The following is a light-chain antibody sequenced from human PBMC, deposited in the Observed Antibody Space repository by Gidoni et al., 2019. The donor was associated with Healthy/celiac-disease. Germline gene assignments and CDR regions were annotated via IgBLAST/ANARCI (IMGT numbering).Light chain of an antibody. CDR2: KAS. CDR3: QQYNSYPWT. J-gene: IGKJ1*01. CDR1: QIISSW. Sequence: DIQMTQSPSTLSASVGDIVTITCRDSQIISSWLAWYQQKPVKDPKILIYKASSLESGVTSRFSGRGPGTEFTLTISSLQPDDFATYYCQQYNSYPWTCGQGTKVEIK. V-gene: IGKV1-5*03.